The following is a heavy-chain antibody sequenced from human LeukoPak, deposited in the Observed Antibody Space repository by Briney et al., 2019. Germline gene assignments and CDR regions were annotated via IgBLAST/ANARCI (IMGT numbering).Heavy chain of an antibody. D-gene: IGHD1-14*01. Sequence: SSETLSLTCTVSGGSMSSSSYYWGWIRQPPGKGLEWIGNIYYSGSTYCNPSLTSRVTISVDASKIKFSLKLSSVTAADTAVYYCAKPYRGPSAFDIWGQGTMVTVSS. V-gene: IGHV4-39*01. CDR3: AKPYRGPSAFDI. CDR2: IYYSGST. CDR1: GGSMSSSSYY. J-gene: IGHJ3*02.